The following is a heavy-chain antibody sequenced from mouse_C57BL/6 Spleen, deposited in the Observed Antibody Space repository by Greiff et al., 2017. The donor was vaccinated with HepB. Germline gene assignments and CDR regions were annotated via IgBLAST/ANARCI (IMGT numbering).Heavy chain of an antibody. D-gene: IGHD1-1*01. J-gene: IGHJ4*01. CDR3: ARGIYYYGSSYDYYAMDY. Sequence: QVQLKESGAELVKPGASVKISCKASGYAFSSYWMNWVKQRPGKGLEWIGQIYPGDGDTNYNGKFKGKATLTADKSSSTAYMQLSSLTSEDSAVYFCARGIYYYGSSYDYYAMDYWGQGTSVTVSS. V-gene: IGHV1-80*01. CDR1: GYAFSSYW. CDR2: IYPGDGDT.